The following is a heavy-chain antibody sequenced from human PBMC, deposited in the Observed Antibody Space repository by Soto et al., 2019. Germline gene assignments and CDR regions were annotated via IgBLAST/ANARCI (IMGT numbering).Heavy chain of an antibody. CDR3: AGSSGYYFFDY. Sequence: PGGSLRLSCAASGLTVSSNYMNWVRQAPGKGLEWVSVIYSGGSKYYADSVKGRFTISRDNSKNTLYLQMNSLRAEDTAVYYCAGSSGYYFFDYWGHGTLVTVSS. D-gene: IGHD3-22*01. CDR1: GLTVSSNY. V-gene: IGHV3-66*01. J-gene: IGHJ4*01. CDR2: IYSGGSK.